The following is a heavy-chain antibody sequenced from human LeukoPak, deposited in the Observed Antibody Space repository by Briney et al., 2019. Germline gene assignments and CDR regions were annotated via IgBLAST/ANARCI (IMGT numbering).Heavy chain of an antibody. Sequence: SETLSLTCTVSGGSISSSSYYWGWIRQPPGKGLEWIGSIYYSGSTYYNPPLKSRVTISVDTSKNQFSLKLSSVTAADTAVYYCARRDYYDSSGYYYPSIFDYWGQGTLVTVSS. CDR3: ARRDYYDSSGYYYPSIFDY. CDR2: IYYSGST. V-gene: IGHV4-39*01. D-gene: IGHD3-22*01. CDR1: GGSISSSSYY. J-gene: IGHJ4*02.